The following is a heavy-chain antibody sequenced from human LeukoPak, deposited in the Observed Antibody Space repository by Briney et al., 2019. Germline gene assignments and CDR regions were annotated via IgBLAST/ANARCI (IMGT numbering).Heavy chain of an antibody. J-gene: IGHJ4*02. D-gene: IGHD2-8*01. Sequence: PSETLSLTCTVSGDSFSGSSHYWGWIRQPPGKGLEWIGNLYYSGTRTTYYNPSLKSRLTISVDTSKNQFSLRLSSMTAADTAVYYCERLKSTNGHFDYWGQGTLVTVSS. CDR1: GDSFSGSSHY. CDR3: ERLKSTNGHFDY. V-gene: IGHV4-39*07. CDR2: LYYSGTRTT.